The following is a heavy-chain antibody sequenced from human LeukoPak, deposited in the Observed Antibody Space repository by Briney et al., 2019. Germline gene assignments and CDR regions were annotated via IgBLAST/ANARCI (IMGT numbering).Heavy chain of an antibody. D-gene: IGHD1-1*01. CDR3: ARDREANWSDY. CDR1: GFTFSSYW. J-gene: IGHJ4*02. V-gene: IGHV3-7*01. Sequence: GGSLRLSCAASGFTFSSYWMSWVRQAPGKGLEWVAHIKRDGRDKYYVDSVKGRFTISRDNAKNSLFLQMNSLRAEDTAVYYCARDREANWSDYWGQGTLVTVSS. CDR2: IKRDGRDK.